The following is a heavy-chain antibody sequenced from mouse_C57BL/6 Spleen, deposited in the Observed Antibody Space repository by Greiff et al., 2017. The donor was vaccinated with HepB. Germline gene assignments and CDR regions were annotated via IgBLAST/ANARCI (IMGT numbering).Heavy chain of an antibody. J-gene: IGHJ1*03. D-gene: IGHD1-1*01. CDR2: ISSGGDYI. CDR1: GFTFSSYA. Sequence: EVQLVESGEGLVKPGGSLKLSCAASGFTFSSYAMSWVRQTPEKRLEWVAYISSGGDYIYYADTVKGRFTISRDNARNTLYLQMGSLKSEDTAMYYCTRDYYGSSSYWYFDVWGTGTTVTVSS. CDR3: TRDYYGSSSYWYFDV. V-gene: IGHV5-9-1*02.